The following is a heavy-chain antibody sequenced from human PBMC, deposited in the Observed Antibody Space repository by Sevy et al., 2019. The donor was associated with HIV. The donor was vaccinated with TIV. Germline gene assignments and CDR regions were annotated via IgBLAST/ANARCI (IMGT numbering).Heavy chain of an antibody. CDR1: GYTFTSYG. Sequence: ASVKVSCKASGYTFTSYGISWVRQAPGQGLEWMGWISAYNGNTNYAQKLQGRVTMTTNTSKSTAYMELRSLRSDDTAVYYCARDLSGYDDYYYYGMDVWGQGTTVTVSS. V-gene: IGHV1-18*01. CDR3: ARDLSGYDDYYYYGMDV. J-gene: IGHJ6*02. D-gene: IGHD5-12*01. CDR2: ISAYNGNT.